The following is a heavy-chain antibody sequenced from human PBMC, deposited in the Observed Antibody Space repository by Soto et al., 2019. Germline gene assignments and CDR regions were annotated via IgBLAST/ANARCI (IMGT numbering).Heavy chain of an antibody. CDR2: IYYSGST. D-gene: IGHD3-22*01. V-gene: IGHV4-30-4*01. J-gene: IGHJ3*02. Sequence: SETLSLTCTVSGGSISSGDYYWSWIRQPPGKGLEWIGYIYYSGSTYYNPSLKSRVTISVDTSKNQFSLKLSSVTAADTAVYYCARGSPYYYDSSGYWRSFDIWGQRTVVTVSS. CDR1: GGSISSGDYY. CDR3: ARGSPYYYDSSGYWRSFDI.